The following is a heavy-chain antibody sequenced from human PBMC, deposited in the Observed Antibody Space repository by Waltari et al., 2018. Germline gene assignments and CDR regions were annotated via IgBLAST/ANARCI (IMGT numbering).Heavy chain of an antibody. CDR2: INDSGRT. CDR1: GGSISGYH. V-gene: IGHV4-34*02. D-gene: IGHD3-3*01. Sequence: QVQLQQWGAGRLKLPETLSLTCDVSGGSISGYHWTWIRQPPGKGLEWIGEINDSGRTTYNPSLESRVTVSIDTANNQFSLRVRSVTAADTAVYYCARVFGYYYYYMDVWGKGTTVTISS. J-gene: IGHJ6*03. CDR3: ARVFGYYYYYMDV.